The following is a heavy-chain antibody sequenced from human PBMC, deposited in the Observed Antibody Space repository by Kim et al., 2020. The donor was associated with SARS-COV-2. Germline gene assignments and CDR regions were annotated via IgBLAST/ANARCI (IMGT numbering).Heavy chain of an antibody. CDR3: AKRERSWAFFGFDP. Sequence: GGSLRLSCAASGFTFSSYAMSWVRQAPGKGLEWVSAISGSGGSTYYADPVRGRFTISRDNSKNTLYLQMNSLRAEDTAVYYCAKRERSWAFFGFDPWGEGTLVAVSS. J-gene: IGHJ5*02. CDR1: GFTFSSYA. V-gene: IGHV3-23*01. CDR2: ISGSGGST. D-gene: IGHD3-3*02.